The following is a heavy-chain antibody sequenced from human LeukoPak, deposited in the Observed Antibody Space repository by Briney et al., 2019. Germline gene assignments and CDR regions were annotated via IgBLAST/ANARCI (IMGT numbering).Heavy chain of an antibody. V-gene: IGHV1-18*01. J-gene: IGHJ4*02. CDR2: ISAHNGNI. CDR3: ARDRVSYTNSWYYDY. CDR1: GYTFSSYG. D-gene: IGHD6-13*01. Sequence: APVKVSCKASGYTFSSYGISWVRQAPGQGLEWMGWISAHNGNINYAQKLQGRVTMTTDTSTSAVYMELRSLRSDDTAVYYCARDRVSYTNSWYYDYWGQGTLVTVSS.